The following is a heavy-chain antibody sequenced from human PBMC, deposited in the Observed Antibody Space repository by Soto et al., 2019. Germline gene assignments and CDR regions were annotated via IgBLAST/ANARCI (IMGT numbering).Heavy chain of an antibody. CDR2: MNANNGNT. Sequence: QVQLVQSGAEVMKPGASVKVSCKASGYTFTRYDINWVRQATGQGLEWMGWMNANNGNTGYSQKFQGRVTMTRNTSISTAYMVLSSRRSSDTAVYYCAGDLYRSVRYDPCGQVTLVSVSS. J-gene: IGHJ5*02. V-gene: IGHV1-8*01. CDR3: AGDLYRSVRYDP. CDR1: GYTFTRYD. D-gene: IGHD6-25*01.